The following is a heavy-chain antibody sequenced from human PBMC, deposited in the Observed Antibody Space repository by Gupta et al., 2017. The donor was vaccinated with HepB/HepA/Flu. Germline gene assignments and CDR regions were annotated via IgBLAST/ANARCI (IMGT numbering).Heavy chain of an antibody. CDR3: AREIPTSYGDCNDY. CDR2: ITASGHAT. Sequence: EVQLVESGGGLVQPGGSLRLPCAASEFTFSHYEMNWVRQAPGKGLEWVSYITASGHATRYAESVKGRFTISRDNANNLLYLQMNNLRADDTAIYYCAREIPTSYGDCNDYWGQGTLVAVSS. CDR1: EFTFSHYE. V-gene: IGHV3-48*03. J-gene: IGHJ4*02. D-gene: IGHD2-21*02.